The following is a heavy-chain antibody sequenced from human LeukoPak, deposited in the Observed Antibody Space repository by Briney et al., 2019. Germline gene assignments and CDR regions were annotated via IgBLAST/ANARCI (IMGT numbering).Heavy chain of an antibody. Sequence: ETLSLTCTVSGYSISSVYYWGWIRQPPGKGLVWVSRINSDGSSTSYADSVKGRFTISRDNAKNTLYLQMNSLRAEDTAVYYCARDYFNCSSTSCHSYYYYYYMDVWGKGTTVTVSS. V-gene: IGHV3-74*01. CDR1: GYSISSVYY. J-gene: IGHJ6*03. D-gene: IGHD2-2*01. CDR2: INSDGSST. CDR3: ARDYFNCSSTSCHSYYYYYYMDV.